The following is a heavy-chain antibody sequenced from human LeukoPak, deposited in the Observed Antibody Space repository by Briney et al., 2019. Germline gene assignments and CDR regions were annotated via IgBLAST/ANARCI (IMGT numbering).Heavy chain of an antibody. CDR1: GGSISSGDYY. J-gene: IGHJ4*02. D-gene: IGHD3-16*01. CDR2: IYYSGST. Sequence: SETLSLTCTVSGGSISSGDYYWSWIRQPPGKGLEWIGYIYYSGSTYYNPSLKSRVTISVDTSKNQFSLKLSSVTAADTAVYCCARDHDPNYFDYWGQGTLVTVSS. CDR3: ARDHDPNYFDY. V-gene: IGHV4-30-4*01.